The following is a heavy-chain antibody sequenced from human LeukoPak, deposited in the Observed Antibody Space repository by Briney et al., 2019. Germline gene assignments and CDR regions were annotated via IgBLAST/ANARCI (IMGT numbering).Heavy chain of an antibody. V-gene: IGHV3-33*01. D-gene: IGHD3-9*01. CDR1: GFTFSSYG. CDR3: ARGFDWPQPFDY. J-gene: IGHJ4*02. CDR2: IWYDGSNK. Sequence: GGSLRLSCAASGFTFSSYGMHWVRQAPGKGLEWVAVIWYDGSNKYYADSVKGRFTISRDNSKNTLYLQMNSLRAEDTAVYYCARGFDWPQPFDYWGQGTPVTVSS.